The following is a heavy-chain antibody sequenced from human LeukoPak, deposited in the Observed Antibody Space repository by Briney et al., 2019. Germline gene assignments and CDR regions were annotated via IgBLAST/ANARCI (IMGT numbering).Heavy chain of an antibody. CDR1: GYTFTSCG. CDR3: ARSKQWLVRDDAFDI. D-gene: IGHD6-19*01. J-gene: IGHJ3*02. V-gene: IGHV1-18*01. Sequence: ASVKASCKASGYTFTSCGISWVRQAPGQGLEWMGWISAYNGNTNYAQKLQGRVTMTTDTSTSTAYMELRSLRSDDTAVYYCARSKQWLVRDDAFDIWGQGTMVTVSS. CDR2: ISAYNGNT.